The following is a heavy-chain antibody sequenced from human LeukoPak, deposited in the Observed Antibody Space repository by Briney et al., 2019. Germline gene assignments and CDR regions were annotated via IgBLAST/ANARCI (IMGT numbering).Heavy chain of an antibody. J-gene: IGHJ5*02. D-gene: IGHD3-16*01. CDR3: ARRGDP. Sequence: SETLSLTCTVSGGSISSGSYYWGWIRQPPGKGLEWIASIYYTGKTDYNPSLKGRATISVDKSKNQLFLKLTSVTVADTAIYYCARRGDPWGQGTLVTVSS. CDR2: IYYTGKT. V-gene: IGHV4-39*01. CDR1: GGSISSGSYY.